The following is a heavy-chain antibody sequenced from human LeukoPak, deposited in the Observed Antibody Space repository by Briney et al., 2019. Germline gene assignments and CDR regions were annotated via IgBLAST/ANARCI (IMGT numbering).Heavy chain of an antibody. D-gene: IGHD6-19*01. J-gene: IGHJ3*02. Sequence: SGTLSLTCTVSGGSISSYYWSWIRQPPGKGLEWIGYIYYSGSTNYSPSLKSRVTISVDTSKNQFSLKLSSVTAADTAVYYCARAKWLVPGAFDIWGQGTMVTVSS. CDR1: GGSISSYY. CDR3: ARAKWLVPGAFDI. CDR2: IYYSGST. V-gene: IGHV4-59*01.